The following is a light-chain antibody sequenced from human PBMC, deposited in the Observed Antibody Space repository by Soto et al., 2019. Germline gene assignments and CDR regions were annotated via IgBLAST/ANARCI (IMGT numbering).Light chain of an antibody. J-gene: IGKJ1*01. Sequence: EIVLTQSPGTLSLSPGERATLSCRASQSFSSTCLAWYQQKPGQAPRLLIYGASSRATGIPDRFSGSGSGTDFTLTISRLEPEDFAVYYCQQCGSSLWTFGQGTKVDIK. CDR3: QQCGSSLWT. CDR2: GAS. V-gene: IGKV3-20*01. CDR1: QSFSSTC.